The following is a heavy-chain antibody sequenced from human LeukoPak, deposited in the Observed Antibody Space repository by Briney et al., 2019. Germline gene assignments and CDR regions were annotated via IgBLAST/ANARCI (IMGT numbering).Heavy chain of an antibody. D-gene: IGHD4-17*01. J-gene: IGHJ4*02. V-gene: IGHV4-34*01. CDR3: ARGQGTVTTH. CDR1: GGSFSGYY. CDR2: IDHSGSA. Sequence: SETLSLTCAVSGGSFSGYYWTWIRQPPGKGLEWIGEIDHSGSANYNPSLKSRVTISLDTSKNQFSLKLSSVTAADTAVYYCARGQGTVTTHWGQGTLVTVSS.